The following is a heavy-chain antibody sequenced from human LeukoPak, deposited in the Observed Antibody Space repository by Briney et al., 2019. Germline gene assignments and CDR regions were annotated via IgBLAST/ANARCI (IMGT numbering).Heavy chain of an antibody. V-gene: IGHV1-69*13. J-gene: IGHJ6*02. D-gene: IGHD3-22*01. CDR1: GGTFSSYA. Sequence: SVKVSCKASGGTFSSYAISWVRQAPGQGLEWMGGIIPIFGTANCAQKFQGRVTITADESTSTAYMELSSLRSEDTAVYYCARTNVAIVVVIPRGYYYYGMDVWGQGTTVTVSS. CDR3: ARTNVAIVVVIPRGYYYYGMDV. CDR2: IIPIFGTA.